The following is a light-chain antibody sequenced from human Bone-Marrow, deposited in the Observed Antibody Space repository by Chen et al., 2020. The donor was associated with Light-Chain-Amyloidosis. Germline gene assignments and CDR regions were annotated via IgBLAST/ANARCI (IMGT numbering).Light chain of an antibody. Sequence: EIVLTQSPATLSLSPVERATLSCRTSQSVSSYLAWYQQKPGQAPRLLIYDASNRATGIPARFSCRGSGTDFTLTISSLEPEDFAVYYCQQRSNWPYTFVQGTKLEIK. CDR3: QQRSNWPYT. CDR2: DAS. CDR1: QSVSSY. V-gene: IGKV3-11*01. J-gene: IGKJ2*01.